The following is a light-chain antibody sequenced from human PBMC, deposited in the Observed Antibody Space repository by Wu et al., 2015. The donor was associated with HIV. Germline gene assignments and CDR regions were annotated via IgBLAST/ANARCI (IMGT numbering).Light chain of an antibody. CDR2: AAS. J-gene: IGKJ4*01. CDR3: QKCNNAPLT. V-gene: IGKV1-27*01. CDR1: QDITNS. Sequence: IQMTQSPYSLSASVGDTVTITCRASQDITNSLAWYQQKPGKVPELLISAASTLQSGVPSRFSGSGSGTEFTLTIDSLQPEDVATYYCQKCNNAPLTFGGGTKVEI.